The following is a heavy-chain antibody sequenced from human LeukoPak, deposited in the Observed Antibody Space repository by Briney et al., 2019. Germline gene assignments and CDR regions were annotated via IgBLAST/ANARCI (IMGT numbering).Heavy chain of an antibody. CDR2: IYYSGNT. CDR3: ARHMRYSSDWSGHFEY. Sequence: SETLSLTCTVSGGSISSSSYYWGWIRQPPGKGLEWIGSIYYSGNTYYNPSLKSRVTISVDTSKNQFSLKLSSVTAADTAVYYCARHMRYSSDWSGHFEYWGQGTLVTVSS. CDR1: GGSISSSSYY. V-gene: IGHV4-39*01. D-gene: IGHD6-19*01. J-gene: IGHJ4*02.